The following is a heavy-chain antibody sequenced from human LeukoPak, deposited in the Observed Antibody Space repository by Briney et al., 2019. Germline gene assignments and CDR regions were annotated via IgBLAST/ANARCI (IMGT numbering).Heavy chain of an antibody. CDR1: GYTFTSYG. J-gene: IGHJ4*02. CDR2: ISAYNGNT. CDR3: ARENYYDSSRTVDY. D-gene: IGHD3-22*01. Sequence: ALVKVSCKASGYTFTSYGISWVRQAPGQGLEWMGWISAYNGNTNYAQKFQGRVTMTTDTSTSTAYMELRSLRSDDTAVYFCARENYYDSSRTVDYWGQGTLVTVSS. V-gene: IGHV1-18*01.